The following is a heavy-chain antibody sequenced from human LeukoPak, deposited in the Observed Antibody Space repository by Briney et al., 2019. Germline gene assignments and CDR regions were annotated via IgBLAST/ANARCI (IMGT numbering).Heavy chain of an antibody. Sequence: GGSLRLSCAASGFTFSSYAMSWVRQAPGKGLEWVGRIKSKTDGGTTDYAAPVKGRFTISRDDSKNTLYLQMNSLKTEDTAVYYCTTLAHSIADDYWGQGTLVTVSS. CDR2: IKSKTDGGTT. J-gene: IGHJ4*02. V-gene: IGHV3-15*01. CDR3: TTLAHSIADDY. CDR1: GFTFSSYA. D-gene: IGHD6-6*01.